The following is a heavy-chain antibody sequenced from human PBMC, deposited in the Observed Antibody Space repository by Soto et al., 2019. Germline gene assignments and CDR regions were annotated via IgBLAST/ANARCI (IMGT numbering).Heavy chain of an antibody. V-gene: IGHV1-18*01. Sequence: QVQLVQSGAEVKKPGASVKVSCKASGYTFTSYGISWVRQAPGQGLEWMGWISAYNGNTNYAQKLQGRVTMTTDTSTSTAYMELRSLRSDYTAVYYCARVVVVPAAMYGGSYYYYMDVWGKGTTVTVSS. J-gene: IGHJ6*03. CDR2: ISAYNGNT. CDR3: ARVVVVPAAMYGGSYYYYMDV. CDR1: GYTFTSYG. D-gene: IGHD2-2*01.